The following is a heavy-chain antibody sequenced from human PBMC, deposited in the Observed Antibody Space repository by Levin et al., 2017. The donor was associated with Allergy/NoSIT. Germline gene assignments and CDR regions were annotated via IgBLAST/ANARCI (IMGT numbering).Heavy chain of an antibody. CDR3: ARAFTRFSYYGMDV. CDR2: IWYDGSNK. V-gene: IGHV3-33*01. J-gene: IGHJ6*02. D-gene: IGHD2-2*01. CDR1: GFTFSSYG. Sequence: LSLTCAASGFTFSSYGMHWVRQAPGKGLEWVAVIWYDGSNKYYADSVKGRFTISRDNSKNTLYLQMNSLRAEDTAVYYCARAFTRFSYYGMDVWGQGTTVTVSS.